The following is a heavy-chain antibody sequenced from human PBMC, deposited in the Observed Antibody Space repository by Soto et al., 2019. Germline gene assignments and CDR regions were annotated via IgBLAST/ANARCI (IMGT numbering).Heavy chain of an antibody. V-gene: IGHV1-69*06. CDR3: AGAQGAATYYYDSSAPNWFDP. CDR2: IIPIFGTA. Sequence: ASVKVSCKASGGTFSSYAISWVRQAPGQGLEWMGGIIPIFGTANYAQKFQGRVTITADKSTSTAYMELSSLRSEDTAVYYCAGAQGAATYYYDSSAPNWFDPWGQGTLVTVSS. D-gene: IGHD3-22*01. J-gene: IGHJ5*02. CDR1: GGTFSSYA.